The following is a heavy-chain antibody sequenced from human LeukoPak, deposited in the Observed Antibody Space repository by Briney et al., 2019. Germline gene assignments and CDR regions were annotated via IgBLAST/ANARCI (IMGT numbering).Heavy chain of an antibody. V-gene: IGHV4-59*01. D-gene: IGHD3-22*01. J-gene: IGHJ4*02. CDR2: ISHSGST. CDR1: GGSISSYY. CDR3: ARAGSGYSFDN. Sequence: SETLSLTCTVSGGSISSYYWSWIRQPPGKGLEWIGYISHSGSTNNNPSLKSRLTMSIDTSKNQFSLRLNSVTAADTAVYYCARAGSGYSFDNWGQGKLVTVSS.